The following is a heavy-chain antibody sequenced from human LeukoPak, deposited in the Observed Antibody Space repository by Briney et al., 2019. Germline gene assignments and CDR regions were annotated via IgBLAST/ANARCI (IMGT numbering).Heavy chain of an antibody. Sequence: SETLSLTCAVYGGSFSGYYWSWIRQPPGKGLEWIGKINHSGSTNYNPSLKSRVTISVDTSKNQFSLKLSSVTAADMAVYYCALSIAARAVIDYWGQGTLVTVSS. CDR1: GGSFSGYY. D-gene: IGHD6-6*01. V-gene: IGHV4-34*01. CDR3: ALSIAARAVIDY. CDR2: INHSGST. J-gene: IGHJ4*02.